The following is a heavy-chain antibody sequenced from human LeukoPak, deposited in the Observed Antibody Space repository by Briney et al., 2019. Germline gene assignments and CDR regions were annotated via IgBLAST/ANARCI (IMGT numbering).Heavy chain of an antibody. V-gene: IGHV1-46*01. CDR1: GYTFTSYY. D-gene: IGHD2-21*02. CDR3: ARAPYCGGDYYPNWFDP. Sequence: GASVKVSCKASGYTFTSYYMHWVRRAPGQGLEWMGIINPSGGSTSYAQKFQGRVTMTRDTSTSTVYMELSSLRSEDTAVYYCARAPYCGGDYYPNWFDPWGQGTLVTVSS. J-gene: IGHJ5*02. CDR2: INPSGGST.